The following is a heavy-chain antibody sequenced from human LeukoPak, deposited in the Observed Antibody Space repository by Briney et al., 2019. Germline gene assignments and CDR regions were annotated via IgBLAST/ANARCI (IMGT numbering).Heavy chain of an antibody. V-gene: IGHV4-39*01. D-gene: IGHD7-27*01. J-gene: IGHJ4*02. CDR2: IYYSGSP. CDR1: GGSISSSSYY. CDR3: ASVGTYHFDH. Sequence: SETLSLTCTVSGGSISSSSYYWGWIRQPPGKGLEWIGSIYYSGSPYYNPSLKSRVTISVDTSKNQFSLKLTSVTAADTAMYYCASVGTYHFDHWGQGALVTVSS.